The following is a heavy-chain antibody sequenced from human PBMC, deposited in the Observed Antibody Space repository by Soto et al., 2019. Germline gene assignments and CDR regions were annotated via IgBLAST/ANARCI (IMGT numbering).Heavy chain of an antibody. J-gene: IGHJ6*02. CDR1: GYSFTDYH. CDR3: ARGDSTDCSNGVCSFFYNHDMDV. CDR2: INPKSGGT. V-gene: IGHV1-2*04. D-gene: IGHD2-8*01. Sequence: ASVKVTCKASGYSFTDYHIHWLLQAPVQGLEWRVRINPKSGGTSTAQKFQGWVTMTTDTSISTASMELTRLTSDDTAIYYCARGDSTDCSNGVCSFFYNHDMDVWGQGTTVTVSS.